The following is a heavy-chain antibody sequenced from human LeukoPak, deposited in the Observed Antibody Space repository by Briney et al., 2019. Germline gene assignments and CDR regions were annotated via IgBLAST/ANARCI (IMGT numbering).Heavy chain of an antibody. CDR2: IIPIFGTA. CDR1: GGTFSSYA. J-gene: IGHJ3*02. V-gene: IGHV1-69*05. CDR3: ARDISGSNDAFDI. Sequence: SVKVSCKASGGTFSSYATSWVRQAPGQGLEWMGGIIPIFGTANYAQKFQGRVTITTDESTSTAYMELSSLRSEDTAVYYCARDISGSNDAFDIWGQGTMVTVSS. D-gene: IGHD1-26*01.